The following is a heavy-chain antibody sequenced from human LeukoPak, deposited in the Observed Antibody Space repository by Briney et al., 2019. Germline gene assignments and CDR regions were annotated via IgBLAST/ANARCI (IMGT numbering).Heavy chain of an antibody. CDR3: AVPRSSGWYFTFDY. Sequence: GGSLRLSCAASGFTVSSNYMSWVRQAPGKGLEWVSVIYSGGSRYYADSVKGRFTISRDNSKNTLYLQMNSLRAEDTAVYYCAVPRSSGWYFTFDYWGQGTLVTVSS. D-gene: IGHD6-19*01. CDR2: IYSGGSR. V-gene: IGHV3-66*01. CDR1: GFTVSSNY. J-gene: IGHJ4*02.